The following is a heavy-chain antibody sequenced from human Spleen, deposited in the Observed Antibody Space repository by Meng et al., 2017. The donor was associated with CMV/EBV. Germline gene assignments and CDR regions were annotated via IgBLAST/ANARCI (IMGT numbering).Heavy chain of an antibody. Sequence: ESLKISCAASGFTFSRYSMNWVRQAPGKGLEWVSYISSSGSTIYYADSVKGRFTISRDNAKNSLYLQMNSLRAEDTAVYYCARDHGSQGLDPWGQGTLVTVSS. CDR2: ISSSGSTI. CDR1: GFTFSRYS. CDR3: ARDHGSQGLDP. J-gene: IGHJ5*02. V-gene: IGHV3-48*04.